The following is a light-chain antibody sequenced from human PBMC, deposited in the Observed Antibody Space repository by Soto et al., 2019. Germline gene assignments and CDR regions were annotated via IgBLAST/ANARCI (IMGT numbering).Light chain of an antibody. V-gene: IGKV1-6*01. Sequence: AIPMTQSPSSLSASVGDRVTIACRASQGIGNDLGWYQQRPGKAPKLLIYAASSLQSGVPSRFSGSGSGTDFTLTISSLQPEDFATYYCLQHYNFPYTFGQGTKLEIK. CDR3: LQHYNFPYT. J-gene: IGKJ2*01. CDR1: QGIGND. CDR2: AAS.